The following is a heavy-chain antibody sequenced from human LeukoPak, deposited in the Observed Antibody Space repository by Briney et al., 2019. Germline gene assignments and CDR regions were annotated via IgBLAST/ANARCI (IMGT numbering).Heavy chain of an antibody. J-gene: IGHJ4*02. CDR3: AKDSSSTWFGGGSK. D-gene: IGHD3-10*01. V-gene: IGHV3-30*18. CDR1: GFTFSNYG. Sequence: GRSLRLSSAASGFTFSNYGLHWVRQAPGKGLEWVALISTDGSNKNYADSVKGRFTISRDNSKNTLYLQMNSLRVEDTAVYYCAKDSSSTWFGGGSKWGQGTLVTVSS. CDR2: ISTDGSNK.